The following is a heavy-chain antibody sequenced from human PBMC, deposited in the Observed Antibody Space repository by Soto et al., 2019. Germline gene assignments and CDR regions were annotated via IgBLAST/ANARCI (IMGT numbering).Heavy chain of an antibody. D-gene: IGHD2-15*01. J-gene: IGHJ3*02. CDR1: GGTFSSYT. Sequence: ASVKVSCKASGGTFSSYTISWVRQAPGQGLEWMGRIIPILGIANYAQKFQGRVAITADKSTSTAYMELSSLRSEDTAVYYCARVPSPRYCSGGSGTGRSFDIWGQGTMVPVSS. V-gene: IGHV1-69*02. CDR3: ARVPSPRYCSGGSGTGRSFDI. CDR2: IIPILGIA.